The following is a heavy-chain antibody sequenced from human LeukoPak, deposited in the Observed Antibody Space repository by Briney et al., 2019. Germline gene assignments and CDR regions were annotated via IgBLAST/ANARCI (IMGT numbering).Heavy chain of an antibody. CDR1: GFTFSSYA. J-gene: IGHJ6*02. V-gene: IGHV3-23*01. CDR3: VPRSRGMDV. CDR2: LTDSGRST. Sequence: GGSLRLSCAASGFTFSSYAMSWVRQAPGKGLQWVSALTDSGRSTYYADSVKGRFIISRDNSKNTLYLQMNSLRAEDTAVYYCVPRSRGMDVWGQGTTVIVSS. D-gene: IGHD3-10*01.